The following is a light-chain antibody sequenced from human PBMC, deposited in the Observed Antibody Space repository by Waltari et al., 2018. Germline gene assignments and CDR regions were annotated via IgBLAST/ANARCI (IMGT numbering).Light chain of an antibody. V-gene: IGKV1-39*01. CDR3: HQTYSMPFT. Sequence: DIQMTQSPSSLSASVGDRVTIACRASQIINNYLSWYRQKVGKAPELLLYDTSTLQTGVPSRFSGSGSGTEFTLTISSLQPEDFATYYCHQTYSMPFTFGPGTKVDMK. J-gene: IGKJ3*01. CDR1: QIINNY. CDR2: DTS.